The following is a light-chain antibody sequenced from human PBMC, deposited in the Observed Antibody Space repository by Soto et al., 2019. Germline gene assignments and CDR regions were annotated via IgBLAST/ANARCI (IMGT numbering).Light chain of an antibody. CDR2: LNSDGSH. CDR1: SGHSNYA. V-gene: IGLV4-69*01. CDR3: QTWGSDIVV. Sequence: QSVLTQSPSASASLGASVKLTCTLSSGHSNYAIAWHQQQSEKGPRYLMKLNSDGSHSKGDGIPDRFSGSSSGAERYLTISSLQSEDEADYYCQTWGSDIVVFGGGTKVTVL. J-gene: IGLJ2*01.